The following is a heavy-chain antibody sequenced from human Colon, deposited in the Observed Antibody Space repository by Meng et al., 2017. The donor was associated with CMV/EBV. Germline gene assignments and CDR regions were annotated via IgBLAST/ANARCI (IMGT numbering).Heavy chain of an antibody. Sequence: GGSLRLSCAASGSTFSSYAMSWVRQAPGKGLEWVSTISGSGVNTYYADSVKGRFTISRDNSKDTVFLQMNSLGAEDTALYYCAKGRTTTFGAVIKSGGAFDIWGQGTRVTVSS. CDR1: GSTFSSYA. CDR3: AKGRTTTFGAVIKSGGAFDI. D-gene: IGHD3-3*01. J-gene: IGHJ3*02. V-gene: IGHV3-23*01. CDR2: ISGSGVNT.